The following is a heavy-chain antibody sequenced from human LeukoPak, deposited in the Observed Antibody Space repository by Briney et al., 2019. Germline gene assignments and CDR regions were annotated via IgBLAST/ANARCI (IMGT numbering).Heavy chain of an antibody. CDR2: INPSGGST. J-gene: IGHJ4*02. V-gene: IGHV1-46*03. CDR1: GYTFTGYY. D-gene: IGHD2-2*01. Sequence: GASVKVSCKASGYTFTGYYMHWVRQAPGQGLEWMGIINPSGGSTSYAQKFQGRVTMTRDTSTSTVYMELSSLRSEDTAVYYCARVPAGLPTDYWGQGTLVTVSS. CDR3: ARVPAGLPTDY.